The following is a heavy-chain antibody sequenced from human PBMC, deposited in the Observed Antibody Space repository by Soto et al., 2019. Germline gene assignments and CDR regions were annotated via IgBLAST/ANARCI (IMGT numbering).Heavy chain of an antibody. D-gene: IGHD2-15*01. V-gene: IGHV4-59*01. CDR2: IYYSGST. CDR1: GGSISSYY. J-gene: IGHJ6*02. CDR3: ARDSHVISLSGMDV. Sequence: PSETLSLTCTVSGGSISSYYWSWIRQPPGKGLEWIGYIYYSGSTKYNPSLKSRVTISVDTSKNQFSLKLSSVTAADTAVYYCARDSHVISLSGMDVWGPGTTVTGSS.